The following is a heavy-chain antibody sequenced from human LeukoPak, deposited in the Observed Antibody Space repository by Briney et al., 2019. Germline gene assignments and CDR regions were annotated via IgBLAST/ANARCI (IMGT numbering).Heavy chain of an antibody. CDR3: AKGVATIKDAFDI. J-gene: IGHJ3*02. CDR2: ISWNSGGI. Sequence: PGGSLRLSCAASGFTFDDYAMHWVRQAPGKGLEWVSGISWNSGGIGYADSVKGRFTISRDNAKNSLYLQMNSLRAEDTALYYCAKGVATIKDAFDIWGQGTMVTVSS. D-gene: IGHD5-12*01. CDR1: GFTFDDYA. V-gene: IGHV3-9*01.